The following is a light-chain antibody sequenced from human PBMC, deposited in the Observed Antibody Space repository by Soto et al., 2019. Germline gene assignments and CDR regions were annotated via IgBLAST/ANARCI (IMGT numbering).Light chain of an antibody. CDR3: QQRSNWPIT. CDR2: GAS. CDR1: QSVSSSY. J-gene: IGKJ5*01. V-gene: IGKV3D-20*02. Sequence: DIVLTQSPATLSLSPGERATLSCRASQSVSSSYLAWYQQKPGQAPRLLIYGASSRATGIPDRFSGSGSGTDFTLTISRLEPEDFAVYYCQQRSNWPITFGQGTRLEI.